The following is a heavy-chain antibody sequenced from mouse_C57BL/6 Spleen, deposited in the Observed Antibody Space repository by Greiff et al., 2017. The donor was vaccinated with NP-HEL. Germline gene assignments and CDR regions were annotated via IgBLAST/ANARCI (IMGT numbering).Heavy chain of an antibody. V-gene: IGHV1-64*01. J-gene: IGHJ4*01. CDR2: IHPNSGST. CDR1: GYTFTSYW. CDR3: ARGGYYERYAMDY. D-gene: IGHD2-3*01. Sequence: QVQLQQPGAELVKPGASVKLSCKASGYTFTSYWMHWVKQRPGQGLEWIGMIHPNSGSTNYNEKFKSKATLTVDKSSSTAYMQLSSLTSEDSAVYYCARGGYYERYAMDYWGQGTSVTVSS.